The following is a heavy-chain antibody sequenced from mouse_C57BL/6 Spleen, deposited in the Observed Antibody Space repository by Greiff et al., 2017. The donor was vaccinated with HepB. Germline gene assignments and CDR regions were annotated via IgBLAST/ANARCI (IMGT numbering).Heavy chain of an antibody. Sequence: QVQLQQSGAELVRPGASVTLSCKASGYTFTDYEMHWVKQTPVHGLEWIGAIDPETGGTAYNQKFKGKAILTADKSSSTAYMELRSLTSEDSAVYYCTRGGHYGSSLPYWGQGTTLTVSS. CDR1: GYTFTDYE. D-gene: IGHD1-1*01. CDR3: TRGGHYGSSLPY. J-gene: IGHJ2*01. V-gene: IGHV1-15*01. CDR2: IDPETGGT.